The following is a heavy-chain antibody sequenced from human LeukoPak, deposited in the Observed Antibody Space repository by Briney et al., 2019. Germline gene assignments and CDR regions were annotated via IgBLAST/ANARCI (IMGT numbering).Heavy chain of an antibody. CDR2: ISSNGGST. CDR3: VKAAGYSSGWRYYFDY. CDR1: GFTFSSYT. Sequence: GGSLRLSCAASGFTFSSYTMNWVRQARAKGLEYVSSISSNGGSTYYADSVKGRFTISRDNSKNTLYLQMSSLRAEDTAVYYCVKAAGYSSGWRYYFDYWGQGTLVTVSS. D-gene: IGHD6-19*01. V-gene: IGHV3-64D*09. J-gene: IGHJ4*02.